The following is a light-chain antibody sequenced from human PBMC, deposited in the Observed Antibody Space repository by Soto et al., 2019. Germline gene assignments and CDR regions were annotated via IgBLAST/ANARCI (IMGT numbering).Light chain of an antibody. J-gene: IGLJ2*01. Sequence: QSVLTQPPSASGTPGQRVTLSCSGSSSNIGSNYVYWYQQLPGTAPKLLIYRNNQRPSGVPDRFSGSKSGTSASLAISGLRSEDEADYYCAAWDDSLSGLHVVFGGGTKLTVL. CDR2: RNN. V-gene: IGLV1-47*01. CDR1: SSNIGSNY. CDR3: AAWDDSLSGLHVV.